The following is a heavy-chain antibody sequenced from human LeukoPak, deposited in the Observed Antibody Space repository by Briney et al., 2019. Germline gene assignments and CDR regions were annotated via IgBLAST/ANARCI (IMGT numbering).Heavy chain of an antibody. Sequence: GGSLRLSCAASGFTISDNYMSWVRQAPGKGLEWVSLIYSGGGTSYGDSVKGRFTISRDSSKNTLYLHMNSLRAEDTAVYYCARDVVSNNPPNPVDYWGQGTLVTVSS. CDR3: ARDVVSNNPPNPVDY. V-gene: IGHV3-66*01. D-gene: IGHD1-14*01. CDR2: IYSGGGT. CDR1: GFTISDNY. J-gene: IGHJ4*02.